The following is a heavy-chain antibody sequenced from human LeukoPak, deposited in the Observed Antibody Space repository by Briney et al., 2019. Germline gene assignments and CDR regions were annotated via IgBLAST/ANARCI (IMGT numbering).Heavy chain of an antibody. CDR2: IYHSGST. CDR3: ARGQGDYFDY. V-gene: IGHV4-59*08. CDR1: GGFISSDY. Sequence: PSETLSLTCTVSGGFISSDYWSWIRQPPGKGLEWIGYIYHSGSTNYNPSLKSRVTISIDTSKNQFSLRLSSVTAADTAVYYCARGQGDYFDYWGQGTLVTVSS. J-gene: IGHJ4*02.